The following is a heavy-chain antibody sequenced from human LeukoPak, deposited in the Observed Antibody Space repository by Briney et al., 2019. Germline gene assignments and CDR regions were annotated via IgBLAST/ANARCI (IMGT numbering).Heavy chain of an antibody. J-gene: IGHJ4*02. CDR1: GYTFIIYG. CDR2: ISGYNGNK. V-gene: IGHV1-18*01. Sequence: ASVTVSCKASGYTFIIYGISWVRQAPGQGREWMGWISGYNGNKDYAQKFQGRVIITTDTSESTAYMELRSLRSDDTALYFCARDLTTYGQRGYFDYWGQGTLVTVSS. D-gene: IGHD3-10*01. CDR3: ARDLTTYGQRGYFDY.